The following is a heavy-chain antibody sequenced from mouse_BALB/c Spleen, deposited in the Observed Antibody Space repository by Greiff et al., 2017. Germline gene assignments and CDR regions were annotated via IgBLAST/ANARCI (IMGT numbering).Heavy chain of an antibody. CDR2: IDPYNGGT. J-gene: IGHJ2*01. CDR3: ARGRGNYNYFDY. D-gene: IGHD2-1*01. CDR1: GYSFTGYN. V-gene: IGHV1S135*01. Sequence: VQLQQSGPELGKPGASVKISCKASGYSFTGYNMYWVKQSHRKSLEWIGYIDPYNGGTSYNQKSKGKATLTVDKSSSTAYLHLNSLTSEDSAIYYCARGRGNYNYFDYWGQGTTLTVSS.